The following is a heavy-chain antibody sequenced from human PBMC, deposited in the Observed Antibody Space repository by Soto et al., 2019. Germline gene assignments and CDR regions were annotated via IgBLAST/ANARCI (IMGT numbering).Heavy chain of an antibody. V-gene: IGHV1-69*02. J-gene: IGHJ4*02. CDR2: IIPILGIA. CDR3: AGVHGSGSH. D-gene: IGHD3-10*01. CDR1: GGTFSSYT. Sequence: QVQLVQSGAEVKKPGSSVKVSCKASGGTFSSYTISWVRQAPGQGLEWMGRIIPILGIANDAPKFQGRVTITADTSPSTAYRALSSLTPEDTAVYYCAGVHGSGSHWGQGTLVTVSS.